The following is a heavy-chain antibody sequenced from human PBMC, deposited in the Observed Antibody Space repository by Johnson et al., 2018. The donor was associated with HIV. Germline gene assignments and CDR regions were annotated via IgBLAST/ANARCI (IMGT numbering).Heavy chain of an antibody. V-gene: IGHV3-20*04. CDR1: GFTFDDYG. CDR3: ARGKYCTNGVCYTKGAFDI. Sequence: VLLVESGGGVVQPGRSMRLSCAASGFTFDDYGMSWVRQAPGKGLEWVSGINWNGGSTGYADSVKGRFTISRDNAKNSLYLQMNSLRGEDTALYYCARGKYCTNGVCYTKGAFDIWGQGTMVTVSS. CDR2: INWNGGST. J-gene: IGHJ3*02. D-gene: IGHD2-8*01.